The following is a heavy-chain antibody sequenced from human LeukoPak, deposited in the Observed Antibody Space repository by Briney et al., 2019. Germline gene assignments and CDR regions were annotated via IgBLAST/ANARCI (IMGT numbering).Heavy chain of an antibody. J-gene: IGHJ4*02. CDR1: GFTFDDYT. CDR3: AKERGGDTAMVFDY. CDR2: ISWDGGST. Sequence: GGSLRLSCAASGFTFDDYTMHWVRQAPGKGLEWVSLISWDGGSTYYADSVKGRFTISRDNSKNSLYLQMNSLRTEDTALYYCAKERGGDTAMVFDYWGQGTLVTVSS. D-gene: IGHD5-18*01. V-gene: IGHV3-43*01.